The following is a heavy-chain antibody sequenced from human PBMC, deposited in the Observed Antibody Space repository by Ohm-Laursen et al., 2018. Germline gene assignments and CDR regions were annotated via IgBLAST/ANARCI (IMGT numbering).Heavy chain of an antibody. Sequence: SLRLSCTALGFTFSNAWMSWVRQAPGKGLEWVGHIKSKTDGGTTDYAAPVKGRFTISRDDSTNTLYLQMNSLKTEDTAVYYCTTGTWIQLWLPDYWGQGALVTVSS. CDR1: GFTFSNAW. V-gene: IGHV3-15*01. D-gene: IGHD5-18*01. J-gene: IGHJ4*02. CDR3: TTGTWIQLWLPDY. CDR2: IKSKTDGGTT.